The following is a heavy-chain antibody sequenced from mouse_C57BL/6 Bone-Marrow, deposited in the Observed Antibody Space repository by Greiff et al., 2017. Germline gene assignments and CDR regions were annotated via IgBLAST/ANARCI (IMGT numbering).Heavy chain of an antibody. CDR1: GFTFSSSG. CDR2: ISSGGSYT. V-gene: IGHV5-6*02. D-gene: IGHD2-4*01. Sequence: EVKVVESGGDLVKPGGSLKLSCAASGFTFSSSGLSWVRQTPDRRLEWVAPISSGGSYTYYPDSVQGRFTLSRDNAKNTLYLQMSSLKSEDTAMYYCARRADYDYAEAMDYWAQGTSLSGAS. J-gene: IGHJ4*01. CDR3: ARRADYDYAEAMDY.